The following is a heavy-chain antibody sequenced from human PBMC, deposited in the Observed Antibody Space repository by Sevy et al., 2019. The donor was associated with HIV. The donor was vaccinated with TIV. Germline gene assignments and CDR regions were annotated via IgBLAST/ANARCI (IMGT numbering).Heavy chain of an antibody. CDR2: ISWKSGSI. CDR3: AKEVYGGIAAAGTGEFDP. V-gene: IGHV3-9*01. D-gene: IGHD6-13*01. CDR1: GFTFDDYA. J-gene: IGHJ5*02. Sequence: GGSLRLSCAASGFTFDDYAMHWVRQAPGKGLEWVSGISWKSGSIGYGDSVKGRFTISRDNAKNSLYLQMNSLRADDTALYYCAKEVYGGIAAAGTGEFDPWGQGTLVTVSS.